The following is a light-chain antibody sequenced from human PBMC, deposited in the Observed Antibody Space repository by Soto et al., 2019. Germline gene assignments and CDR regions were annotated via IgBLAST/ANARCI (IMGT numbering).Light chain of an antibody. J-gene: IGKJ3*01. V-gene: IGKV1-33*01. CDR2: DAS. CDR3: QQYDNLPRT. CDR1: QDITNY. Sequence: DIQMSQSPSSLFASVGDRVTITCQASQDITNYLNWYQQKAGKAPKLLIYDASNLETGAPSRFSGSGSGTYFTFTISSLQPEDVATYYCQQYDNLPRTFGPGTKVDI.